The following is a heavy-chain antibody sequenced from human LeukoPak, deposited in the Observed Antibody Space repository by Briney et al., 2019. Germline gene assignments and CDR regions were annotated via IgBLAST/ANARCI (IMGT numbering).Heavy chain of an antibody. J-gene: IGHJ4*02. CDR1: GYIFTTYW. V-gene: IGHV5-51*07. CDR3: ARQFRDSSGYYSYYFDY. D-gene: IGHD3-22*01. CDR2: IYPGDSDT. Sequence: GESLKISCKGSGYIFTTYWIGWVHQMPGRGLEWMGIIYPGDSDTRYSPSFQGQVTISADKSISTAYLQWSSLKASDTAMYYCARQFRDSSGYYSYYFDYWGQGTLVTVSS.